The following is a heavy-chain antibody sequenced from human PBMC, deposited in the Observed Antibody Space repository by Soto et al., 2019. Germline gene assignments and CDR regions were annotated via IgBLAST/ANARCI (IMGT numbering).Heavy chain of an antibody. V-gene: IGHV1-58*01. J-gene: IGHJ3*02. D-gene: IGHD3-22*01. CDR2: IVVGSRNT. Sequence: SVNVSCKASGFTFTSSAVPGVRKARGQRLEWRGWIVVGSRNTNYAQKFQERVTITRDMSRSTSYMELSSLRSEDTAVYYCAAASYYYDSSGPRGRAFVIWGQGTMVTVS. CDR1: GFTFTSSA. CDR3: AAASYYYDSSGPRGRAFVI.